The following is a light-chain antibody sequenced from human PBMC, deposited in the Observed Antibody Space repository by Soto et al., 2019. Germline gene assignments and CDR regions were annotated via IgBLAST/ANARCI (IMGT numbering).Light chain of an antibody. J-gene: IGLJ3*02. CDR1: SSNIGAGYD. V-gene: IGLV1-40*01. CDR3: QSYDSSLSGWV. Sequence: QPVLTQPPSVSGAPGQRVIISCTGSSSNIGAGYDVHWYQQLPGTAPKLLIYGNSNRPSGVPDRFSGSKSGTSASLAITGLRAEDEADYYCQSYDSSLSGWVFGGGTKLTVL. CDR2: GNS.